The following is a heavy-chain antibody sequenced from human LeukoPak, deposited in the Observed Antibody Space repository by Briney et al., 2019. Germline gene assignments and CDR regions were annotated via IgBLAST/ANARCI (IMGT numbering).Heavy chain of an antibody. J-gene: IGHJ5*02. CDR2: IWYDGSNK. D-gene: IGHD3-22*01. Sequence: GGSLRLSCAASGFTFSSYGMPWVRQAPGKGLEWVAVIWYDGSNKYYADSVKGRFTISRDNSKNTLYLQMNSLRAEDTAVYYCAKDSSGYPTENWFDPWGQGTLVTVSS. CDR3: AKDSSGYPTENWFDP. CDR1: GFTFSSYG. V-gene: IGHV3-30*02.